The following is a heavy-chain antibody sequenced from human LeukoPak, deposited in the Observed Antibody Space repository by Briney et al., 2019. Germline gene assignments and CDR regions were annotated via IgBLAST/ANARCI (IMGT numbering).Heavy chain of an antibody. CDR1: GFTFSSYA. D-gene: IGHD6-19*01. V-gene: IGHV3-23*01. CDR2: ISGSGGST. J-gene: IGHJ6*02. CDR3: AKVEDSSGWYTTYYYGMDV. Sequence: GGSLRLSCAASGFTFSSYAMSWVRQAPGKGLEWVSAISGSGGSTYYADSVKGRFTISRDNSKNTLYLQMNSLRAEDTAVYYFAKVEDSSGWYTTYYYGMDVWGQGTTVTVSS.